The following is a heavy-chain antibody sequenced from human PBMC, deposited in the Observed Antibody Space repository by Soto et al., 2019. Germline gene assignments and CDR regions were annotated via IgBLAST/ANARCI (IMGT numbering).Heavy chain of an antibody. CDR1: GFIFSSYW. D-gene: IGHD3-22*01. J-gene: IGHJ4*02. V-gene: IGHV3-74*01. CDR2: INSDGSST. CDR3: AGDPPHDSTAAGDY. Sequence: GGSLRLSFAASGFIFSSYWMHWVRQAPGKGLVWVSRINSDGSSTTYADSVKGRLTISRENAKNTLYLQMNSLRVEDTAVYYCAGDPPHDSTAAGDYCGQGTLVTVSS.